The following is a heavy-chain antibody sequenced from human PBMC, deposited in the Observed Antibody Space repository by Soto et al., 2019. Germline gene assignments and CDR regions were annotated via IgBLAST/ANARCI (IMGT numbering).Heavy chain of an antibody. Sequence: PGWSLRLSCVASGITFTNLAMILVRQPPGKGPEWVSCIEGNRTAYPADSVKGRFTISREDYKSTLYLQMNSLRVEDTAVYYCAKDAVYKVVAWLPDFWAEGTLVTVCS. CDR2: IEGNRTA. CDR3: AKDAVYKVVAWLPDF. CDR1: GITFTNLA. V-gene: IGHV3-23*01. D-gene: IGHD3-3*01. J-gene: IGHJ4*02.